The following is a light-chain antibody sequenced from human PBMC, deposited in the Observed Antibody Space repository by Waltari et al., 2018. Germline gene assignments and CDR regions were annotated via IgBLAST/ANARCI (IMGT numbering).Light chain of an antibody. V-gene: IGKV3-20*01. CDR3: QHYVRLPAT. CDR2: GAS. J-gene: IGKJ1*01. Sequence: EIVLTQSPGTLSLSPGERATFSCRASQSVSRSLAWYQQKPGQAPRLLIYGASNRATGIPDRFSGSGSGTDVSLTISRLEPEDFAVYFCQHYVRLPATFGQGTKVEIK. CDR1: QSVSRS.